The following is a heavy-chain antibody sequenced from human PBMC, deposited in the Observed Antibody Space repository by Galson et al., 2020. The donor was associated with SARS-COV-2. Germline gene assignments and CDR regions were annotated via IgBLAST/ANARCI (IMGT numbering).Heavy chain of an antibody. V-gene: IGHV3-30*18. D-gene: IGHD5-12*01. J-gene: IGHJ3*02. CDR3: AKEGVEMATIRALDI. Sequence: GESLKISCAASGFTFSSYGMHWVRQAPGKGLEWVAVISYDGSNKYYADSVKVRFTISRDNSKNTLYLQMNSLRAEDTAVYYCAKEGVEMATIRALDIWGQGTMVTVSS. CDR1: GFTFSSYG. CDR2: ISYDGSNK.